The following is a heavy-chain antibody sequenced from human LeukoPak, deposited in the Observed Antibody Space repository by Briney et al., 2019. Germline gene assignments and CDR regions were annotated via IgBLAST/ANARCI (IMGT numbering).Heavy chain of an antibody. CDR3: ARDGHPGYDFWSGYSSDY. CDR2: INPNSGST. D-gene: IGHD3-3*01. Sequence: ASVKVSCKASGYTFTGYYMHWVRQAPGQGLEWMGWINPNSGSTNYAQKFQGRVTMTRDTSISTAYMELSRLRSDDTAVYYCARDGHPGYDFWSGYSSDYWGQGTLVTVSS. J-gene: IGHJ4*02. V-gene: IGHV1-2*02. CDR1: GYTFTGYY.